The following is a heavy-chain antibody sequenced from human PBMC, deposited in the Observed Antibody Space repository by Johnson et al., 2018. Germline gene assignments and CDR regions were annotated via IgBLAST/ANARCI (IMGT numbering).Heavy chain of an antibody. V-gene: IGHV4-59*01. Sequence: QVQLQEAGPGLVKPSETLSLTCTVSGGSISSYYWSWIRQPPGKGLEWIGYIYYSGSTNYNPSLKRRVTIPVDTSKNQFSLKLRSVTAADTAVYYGAREAGRGGTGLVAFGIWGQGTMVTVSS. J-gene: IGHJ3*02. CDR3: AREAGRGGTGLVAFGI. CDR1: GGSISSYY. CDR2: IYYSGST. D-gene: IGHD3/OR15-3a*01.